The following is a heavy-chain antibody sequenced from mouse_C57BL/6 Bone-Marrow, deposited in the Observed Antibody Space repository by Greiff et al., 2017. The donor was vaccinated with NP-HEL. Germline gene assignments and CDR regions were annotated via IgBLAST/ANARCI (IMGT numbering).Heavy chain of an antibody. CDR2: INPSSGYT. V-gene: IGHV1-4*01. D-gene: IGHD1-1*01. CDR3: ARSDYDGSSSWYFDV. CDR1: GYTFTSYW. Sequence: QVQLQQPGAELVRPGTSVKLSCKASGYTFTSYWMHWVKQRPGQGLEWIGYINPSSGYTKYNQKFKDKATLTADKSSSTAYMQLSSLTSEDSAVYYCARSDYDGSSSWYFDVWGTGTTVTVSS. J-gene: IGHJ1*03.